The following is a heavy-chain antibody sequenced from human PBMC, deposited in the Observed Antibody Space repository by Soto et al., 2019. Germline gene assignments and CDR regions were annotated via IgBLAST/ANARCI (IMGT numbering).Heavy chain of an antibody. CDR1: GYAFTSYW. V-gene: IGHV5-51*01. CDR2: IYPGDSDT. D-gene: IGHD2-8*01. CDR3: ARGYCTTPICDPWFDP. Sequence: PGESLKISCTGSGYAFTSYWIAWVRQMPGKGLEWMGIIYPGDSDTRYSPSFQGQVTISADKSITTAYLQWSSLKASDTSMDYCARGYCTTPICDPWFDPRGQGTLVTVSS. J-gene: IGHJ5*02.